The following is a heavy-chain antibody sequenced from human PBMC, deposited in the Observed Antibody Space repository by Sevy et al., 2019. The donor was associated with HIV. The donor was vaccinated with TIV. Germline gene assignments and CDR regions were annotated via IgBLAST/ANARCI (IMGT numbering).Heavy chain of an antibody. CDR3: AREAAGGFDY. V-gene: IGHV3-7*01. D-gene: IGHD2-15*01. Sequence: GGSLRLSCAASGFTFSGYWMSWVRQVPGKGLQWVANINQDGSKNEFVDSVKGRFTISRDNRKNSVYLQMNSLRAEDTAVYYCAREAAGGFDYWGQGTLVTVSS. J-gene: IGHJ4*02. CDR2: INQDGSKN. CDR1: GFTFSGYW.